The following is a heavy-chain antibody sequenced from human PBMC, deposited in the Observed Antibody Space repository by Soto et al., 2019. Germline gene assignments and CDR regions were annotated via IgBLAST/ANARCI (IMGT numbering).Heavy chain of an antibody. Sequence: PGGSLRLSCAASGFTVSSNYMSWVRQAPGKGLEWVSVIYSGGRIFYADSVEGRFTISRDDSKNTVFLHMNSLRAEDTAVYYCASTYELRGYDEYYFDYWGQGTLVTVSS. CDR3: ASTYELRGYDEYYFDY. D-gene: IGHD5-12*01. CDR1: GFTVSSNY. CDR2: IYSGGRI. V-gene: IGHV3-66*01. J-gene: IGHJ4*02.